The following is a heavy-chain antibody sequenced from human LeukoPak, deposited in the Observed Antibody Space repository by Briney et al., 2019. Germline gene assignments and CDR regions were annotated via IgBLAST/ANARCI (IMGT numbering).Heavy chain of an antibody. J-gene: IGHJ4*02. CDR1: GGSITSYY. CDR3: ARGKRIQTFDY. V-gene: IGHV4-59*01. Sequence: SETLSLTCTVSGGSITSYYWSWIRQPPGKGLEWIGYIYYSGSTNYNPSLKSRVTMSVDTSKNQFSLNLSSVTAADTAVYYCARGKRIQTFDYWGQGTLVTVSS. D-gene: IGHD5-18*01. CDR2: IYYSGST.